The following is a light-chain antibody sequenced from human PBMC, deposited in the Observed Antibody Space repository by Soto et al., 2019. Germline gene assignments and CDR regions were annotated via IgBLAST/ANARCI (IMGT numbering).Light chain of an antibody. J-gene: IGKJ5*01. CDR3: QQSYGAPIT. CDR2: SAS. Sequence: DIQMTQSPASLSASVGGTVTIPCRASKSSSNFLKWHQQKPGKAPKLLIRSASSLQSGVPSRFSGSGSGTDFTLSITSLQPEDFATYYCQQSYGAPITFGQGTRLEI. CDR1: KSSSNF. V-gene: IGKV1-39*01.